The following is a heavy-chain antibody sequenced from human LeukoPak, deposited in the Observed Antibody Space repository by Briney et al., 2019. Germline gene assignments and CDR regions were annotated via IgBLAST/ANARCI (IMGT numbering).Heavy chain of an antibody. J-gene: IGHJ4*02. CDR3: ATGEVMGY. V-gene: IGHV3-30*03. Sequence: GGSLRLSCAASGFTFSSYGMHWVRQAPGKGLEWVAVISYDGSNKYYADSVKGRFTISRDNSKNTLYLQMNSLRAEDTAVYYCATGEVMGYWGQGTLVTVPS. D-gene: IGHD3-10*01. CDR2: ISYDGSNK. CDR1: GFTFSSYG.